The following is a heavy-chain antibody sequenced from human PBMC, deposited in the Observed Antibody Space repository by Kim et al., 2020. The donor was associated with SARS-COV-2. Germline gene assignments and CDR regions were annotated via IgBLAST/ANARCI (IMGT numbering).Heavy chain of an antibody. Sequence: GGSLRLSCAASGFTFSSYEMNWVRQAPGKGLEWVSYISSSGSTIYYADSVKGRFTIYRDNAKNSLYLQMNSLRAEDTAVYYCARDCRFDYDILTGYYRYYYYYGMDVWGQGTTVTVSS. J-gene: IGHJ6*02. V-gene: IGHV3-48*03. CDR2: ISSSGSTI. CDR1: GFTFSSYE. D-gene: IGHD3-9*01. CDR3: ARDCRFDYDILTGYYRYYYYYGMDV.